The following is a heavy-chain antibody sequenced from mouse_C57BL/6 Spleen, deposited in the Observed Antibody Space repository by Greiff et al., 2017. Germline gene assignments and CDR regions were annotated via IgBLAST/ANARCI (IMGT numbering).Heavy chain of an antibody. CDR1: GFTFSDYG. CDR2: ISSGSSTI. CDR3: ARELLRRGYFDV. D-gene: IGHD1-1*01. J-gene: IGHJ1*03. Sequence: EVQLQESGGGLVKPGGSLKLSCAASGFTFSDYGMHWVRQAPEKGLEWVAYISSGSSTIYYADTVKGRFTISRDNAKNTLFLQMTSLRSEDTAMYYCARELLRRGYFDVWGTGTTVTVSS. V-gene: IGHV5-17*01.